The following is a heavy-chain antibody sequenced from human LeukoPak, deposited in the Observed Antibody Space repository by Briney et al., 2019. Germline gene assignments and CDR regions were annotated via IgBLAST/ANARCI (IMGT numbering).Heavy chain of an antibody. J-gene: IGHJ4*02. V-gene: IGHV4-4*07. CDR1: GGSISSYY. Sequence: SETLSLTCTVSGGSISSYYWSWIRQPAGKGLEWIGSIYHSGSTYYNPSLKSRVTISVDTSKNQFSLKLSSVTAADTAVYYCARGGYGDFIFDYWGQGTLVTVSS. CDR3: ARGGYGDFIFDY. CDR2: IYHSGST. D-gene: IGHD4-17*01.